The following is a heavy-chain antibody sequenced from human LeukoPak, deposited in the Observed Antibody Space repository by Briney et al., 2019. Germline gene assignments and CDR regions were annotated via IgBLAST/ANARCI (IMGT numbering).Heavy chain of an antibody. CDR1: GYFFPSYG. CDR2: ITPSNGNT. Sequence: ASVKVSCKTSGYFFPSYGISWVRQAPGQGLEWIGWITPSNGNTHYAQNFQGRVTVTTDTSTSTVYMELGSLRSDDTAVYYCARDGYYDILTGTDFWGQGTLVTVSS. CDR3: ARDGYYDILTGTDF. D-gene: IGHD3-9*01. J-gene: IGHJ4*02. V-gene: IGHV1-18*01.